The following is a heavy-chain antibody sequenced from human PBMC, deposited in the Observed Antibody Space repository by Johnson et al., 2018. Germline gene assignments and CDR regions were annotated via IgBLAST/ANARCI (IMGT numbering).Heavy chain of an antibody. D-gene: IGHD4-23*01. J-gene: IGHJ6*03. CDR1: GFTFSSYG. CDR2: ISYDGSNK. Sequence: QVQLVQSGGGVVQPGRSLRLSCAASGFTFSSYGMHWVRQAPGKGLEWVAVISYDGSNKYYADSVKGRFTISRDNSKNTLYLQMNSLRADDKAVYYCAKATKTTVVTPKTPYYYYYYMDVWGKGTTVTVSS. V-gene: IGHV3-30*18. CDR3: AKATKTTVVTPKTPYYYYYYMDV.